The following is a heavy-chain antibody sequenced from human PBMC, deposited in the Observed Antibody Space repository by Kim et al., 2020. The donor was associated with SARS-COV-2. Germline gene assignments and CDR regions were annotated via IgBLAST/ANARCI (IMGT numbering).Heavy chain of an antibody. J-gene: IGHJ4*02. CDR3: ARARLDDSSGYYAPFFDY. V-gene: IGHV4-59*01. Sequence: SETLSLTCTVSGGSISSYYWSWIRQPPGKGLEWIGYIYYSGSTNYNPSLKSRVTISVDTSKNQFSLKLSSVTAADTAVYYCARARLDDSSGYYAPFFDYWGQGTLVTVSS. CDR2: IYYSGST. CDR1: GGSISSYY. D-gene: IGHD3-22*01.